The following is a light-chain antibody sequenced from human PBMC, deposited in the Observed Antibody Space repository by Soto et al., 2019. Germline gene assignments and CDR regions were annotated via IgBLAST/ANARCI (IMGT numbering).Light chain of an antibody. J-gene: IGKJ5*01. CDR1: QSVSSS. CDR3: QQYDNWPIT. CDR2: CAS. V-gene: IGKV3-15*01. Sequence: EIVMTQSPVALSVSPGERATLSCRASQSVSSSLAWFQQKPGQAPRLLIYCASSRATDIPVRFSGSGSGTEFTLTISSLQSEDFAIYYCQQYDNWPITFGQGTRLDIK.